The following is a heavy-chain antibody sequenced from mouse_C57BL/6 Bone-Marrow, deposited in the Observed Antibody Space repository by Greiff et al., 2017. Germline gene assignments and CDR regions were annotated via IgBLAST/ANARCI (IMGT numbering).Heavy chain of an antibody. CDR3: TRRGGYDGFAY. D-gene: IGHD2-2*01. V-gene: IGHV1-15*01. CDR1: GYTFTDYE. CDR2: IDPETGGT. Sequence: QVQLKQSGAELVRPGASVTLSCKASGYTFTDYEMHWVKQTPVHGLEWIGAIDPETGGTAYNQKFKGKAILTADKSSSTAYMELRSLTSEDSAVYYCTRRGGYDGFAYWGQGTLVTVSA. J-gene: IGHJ3*01.